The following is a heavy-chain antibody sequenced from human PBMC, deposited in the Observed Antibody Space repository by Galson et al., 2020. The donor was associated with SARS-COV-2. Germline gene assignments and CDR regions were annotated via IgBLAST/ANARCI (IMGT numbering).Heavy chain of an antibody. CDR1: GGSISSSNW. D-gene: IGHD3-10*01. Sequence: ASETLSLTCAVSGGSISSSNWWSWVRQSPGKGLQWIGEIFHSGSTNYNPSLKSRVTISMDESKNQYSLMLSSVTAADTAVYYCVRRYYYGWEMYFDYWGQGTLVTVSS. CDR3: VRRYYYGWEMYFDY. CDR2: IFHSGST. J-gene: IGHJ4*02. V-gene: IGHV4-4*02.